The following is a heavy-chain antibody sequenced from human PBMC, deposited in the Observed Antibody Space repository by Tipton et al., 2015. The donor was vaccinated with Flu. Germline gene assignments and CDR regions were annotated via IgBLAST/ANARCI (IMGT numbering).Heavy chain of an antibody. CDR2: VYHGGTT. Sequence: GLVKPSETLSLTCTVSGYSISGRYYWGWIRQPPGKGLEWIGCVYHGGTTYYNPSLKSRVAISLDTFKNQFSLKLTSVTAADTAVYFCARRDFSNYVSEPKNWFDSWGQGTLVTVSS. CDR3: ARRDFSNYVSEPKNWFDS. V-gene: IGHV4-38-2*02. J-gene: IGHJ5*01. D-gene: IGHD4-11*01. CDR1: GYSISGRYY.